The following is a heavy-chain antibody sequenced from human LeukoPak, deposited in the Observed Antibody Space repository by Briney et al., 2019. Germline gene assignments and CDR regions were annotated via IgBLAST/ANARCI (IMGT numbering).Heavy chain of an antibody. CDR2: ISSSSGTT. J-gene: IGHJ6*02. D-gene: IGHD3-3*01. Sequence: GRSLRLSCAASGFTFSRYALHWVRQAPGKGLEWVSYISSSSGTTYYADSVKGRFTISRDNAKNSLYVQMNSLRDEDTALYYCARGFSYEDNYYYYGLDVWGQGTAVTVSS. V-gene: IGHV3-48*02. CDR3: ARGFSYEDNYYYYGLDV. CDR1: GFTFSRYA.